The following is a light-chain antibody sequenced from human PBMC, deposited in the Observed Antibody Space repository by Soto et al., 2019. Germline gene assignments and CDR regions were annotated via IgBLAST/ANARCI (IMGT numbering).Light chain of an antibody. V-gene: IGLV1-47*01. J-gene: IGLJ2*01. Sequence: QSVLTQPPSASGAPGQRVTISCSGSSSSVGSNYLYWYQQLPGTAPKLLIYSNNQRPSGVPDRFSGSKSGTSASLAISGLRSEDEAYYYCTAWDDSLRGRAFGGGTKLTVL. CDR1: SSSVGSNY. CDR2: SNN. CDR3: TAWDDSLRGRA.